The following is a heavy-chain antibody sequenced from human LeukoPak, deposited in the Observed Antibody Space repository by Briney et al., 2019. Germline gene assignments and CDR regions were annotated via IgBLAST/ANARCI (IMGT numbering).Heavy chain of an antibody. CDR1: GGTFSSYA. V-gene: IGHV1-69*13. CDR2: IIPIFGTA. Sequence: SVKVSCKASGGTFSSYAISWVRQVPGQGLEWMGGIIPIFGTANYAQKFQGRVTITADETTSTAYMEQSSLRSEDTAVYYCALIAAAGNWADNWFDPWGQGTLVTVSS. J-gene: IGHJ5*02. D-gene: IGHD6-13*01. CDR3: ALIAAAGNWADNWFDP.